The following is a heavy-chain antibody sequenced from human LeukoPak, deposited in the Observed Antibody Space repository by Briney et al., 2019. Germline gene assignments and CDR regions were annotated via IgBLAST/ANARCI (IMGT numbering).Heavy chain of an antibody. J-gene: IGHJ4*02. D-gene: IGHD3-9*01. CDR3: ARAPLRYFDYLSYFDY. CDR2: IFPGDSDT. CDR1: GYTFTSHW. Sequence: GESLKISCKGSGYTFTSHWIAWVRQIPGTGLELMGIIFPGDSDTKYSPSFQGQVSISVDKSISTAYLQWSSLKASDTAMYYCARAPLRYFDYLSYFDYWGQGTLVTVSS. V-gene: IGHV5-51*01.